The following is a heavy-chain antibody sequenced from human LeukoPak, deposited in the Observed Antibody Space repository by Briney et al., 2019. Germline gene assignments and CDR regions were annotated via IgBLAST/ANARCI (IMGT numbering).Heavy chain of an antibody. CDR3: ARRVGRYFGERAYYYNYMDV. V-gene: IGHV4-39*01. CDR2: IYYSGST. J-gene: IGHJ6*03. CDR1: GGSISSTSSY. Sequence: SETLSLTCTVSGGSISSTSSYWGWIRQPPGKGLEWIANIYYSGSTYYNSSLKSRVTISVETSKNQFSLKLSSVTAADTAVYYCARRVGRYFGERAYYYNYMDVWAKGTTVTISS. D-gene: IGHD3-10*01.